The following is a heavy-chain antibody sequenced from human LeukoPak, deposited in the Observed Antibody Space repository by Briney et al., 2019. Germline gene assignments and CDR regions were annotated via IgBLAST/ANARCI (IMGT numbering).Heavy chain of an antibody. D-gene: IGHD2-8*02. V-gene: IGHV3-7*01. CDR3: ARGPPGGGGALDI. J-gene: IGHJ3*02. CDR2: INQDESEK. CDR1: GFAFNSYW. Sequence: GSLRLSCAASGFAFNSYWMTWVRQAPGKGLEWVATINQDESEKYYVDSVKGRFTISRDNAKKSLYLQMSSLRAEDTAVYYCARGPPGGGGALDIWGQGTMVTVSS.